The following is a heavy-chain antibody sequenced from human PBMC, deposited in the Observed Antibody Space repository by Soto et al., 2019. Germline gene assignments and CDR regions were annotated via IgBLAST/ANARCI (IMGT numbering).Heavy chain of an antibody. CDR1: GYSFTNYY. V-gene: IGHV1-46*03. CDR2: IHPNGGGT. CDR3: TRTFIRRKDGFDL. Sequence: ASVKVSCKASGYSFTNYYMHWVRQAPGQGLEYMGVIHPNGGGTSYAQKFQGRVTMTSDTSTSIVYMELSSLRSDDTAVYYCTRTFIRRKDGFDLWGQGTLVTVYS. J-gene: IGHJ4*02. D-gene: IGHD3-16*01.